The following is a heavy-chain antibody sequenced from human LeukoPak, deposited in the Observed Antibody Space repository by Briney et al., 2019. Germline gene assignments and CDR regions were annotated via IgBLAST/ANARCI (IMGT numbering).Heavy chain of an antibody. CDR1: GYTFTGYY. Sequence: ASVKVSCKASGYTFTGYYMHWVRQAPGQGLEWMGWINPNSGGTNYAQKFQGRVTMTRDTSISTAYMELSRLRSDDTAVYYCARGGRVVVAATTLISFVYWGQGTLVTVSS. J-gene: IGHJ4*02. CDR2: INPNSGGT. V-gene: IGHV1-2*02. CDR3: ARGGRVVVAATTLISFVY. D-gene: IGHD2-15*01.